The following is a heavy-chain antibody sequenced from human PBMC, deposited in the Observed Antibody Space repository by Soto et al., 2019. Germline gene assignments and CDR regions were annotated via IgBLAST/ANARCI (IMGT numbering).Heavy chain of an antibody. J-gene: IGHJ6*02. D-gene: IGHD6-6*01. Sequence: QVQLVQSGAAVKKPGASVKVSCKASGYTFTSYDINWVRQATGQGLEWMGWMNPNSGNTGYAQKFQGRVTMTRNTSISTAYMELSNLRSEDAAVYYCTRGRAYRSSSGLSYDYYYGMGVWGQGTTVTVSS. CDR3: TRGRAYRSSSGLSYDYYYGMGV. V-gene: IGHV1-8*01. CDR2: MNPNSGNT. CDR1: GYTFTSYD.